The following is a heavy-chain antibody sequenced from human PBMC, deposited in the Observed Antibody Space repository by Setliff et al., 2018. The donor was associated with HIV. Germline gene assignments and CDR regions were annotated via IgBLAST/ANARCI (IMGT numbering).Heavy chain of an antibody. D-gene: IGHD2-2*01. Sequence: PSETLSLTCGVSGYSMSSGYYWGWIRQPPGKGLEWIGNVYHTGSTKYNPSLKSRVTISADTSKNQFSLNLSSVTAAETAVYYCARASSDIPGVDSNYFDDWGQGTLVTVSS. V-gene: IGHV4-38-2*01. CDR2: VYHTGST. J-gene: IGHJ4*02. CDR1: GYSMSSGYY. CDR3: ARASSDIPGVDSNYFDD.